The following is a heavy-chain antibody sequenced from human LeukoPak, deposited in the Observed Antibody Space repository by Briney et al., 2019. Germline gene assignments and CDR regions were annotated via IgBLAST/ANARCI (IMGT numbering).Heavy chain of an antibody. V-gene: IGHV4-61*02. CDR3: ARDKGYYFDY. CDR1: GGSISSGSFY. CDR2: IFPTGGT. Sequence: SSETLSLTCTVSGGSISSGSFYWSWIRQPAEKGLEWIGRIFPTGGTNYNPSLKSRVAISVDTAKNQFSLKLSSVTAADTAVYYCARDKGYYFDYWGQGTLVTVSS. J-gene: IGHJ4*02.